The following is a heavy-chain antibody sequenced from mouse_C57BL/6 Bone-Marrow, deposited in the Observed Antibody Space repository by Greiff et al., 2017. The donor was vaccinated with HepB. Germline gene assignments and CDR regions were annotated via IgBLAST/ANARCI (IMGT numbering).Heavy chain of an antibody. CDR3: ARPFLRYWYFDV. Sequence: VQLVESGPGLVQPSQSLSITCTVSGFSLTSYGVHWVRQSPGKGLEWLGVIWSGGSTDYNAAFISRLSISKDNSTSQVFFKMNSLQADDTAIYYCARPFLRYWYFDVWGTGTTVTVSS. J-gene: IGHJ1*03. D-gene: IGHD1-1*01. V-gene: IGHV2-2*01. CDR1: GFSLTSYG. CDR2: IWSGGST.